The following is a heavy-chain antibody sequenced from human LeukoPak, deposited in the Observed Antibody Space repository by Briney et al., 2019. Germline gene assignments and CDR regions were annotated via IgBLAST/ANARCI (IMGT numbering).Heavy chain of an antibody. CDR3: ARGLSTLPRSTFDY. V-gene: IGHV3-53*01. CDR1: GFTVSSTY. CDR2: IHSGGNT. J-gene: IGHJ4*02. Sequence: PGGSLRLSCAASGFTVSSTYMHWVRQAPGKGLEWVSVIHSGGNTYYADSVKGRFTISTDNSKNTLYLQMNSLRAEDTAVYYCARGLSTLPRSTFDYWGQGSLVTVSS. D-gene: IGHD3-3*02.